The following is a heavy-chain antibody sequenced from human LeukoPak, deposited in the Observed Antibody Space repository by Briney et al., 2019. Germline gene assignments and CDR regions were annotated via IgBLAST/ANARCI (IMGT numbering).Heavy chain of an antibody. J-gene: IGHJ6*04. D-gene: IGHD3-10*01. V-gene: IGHV3-23*01. Sequence: GGSLRLSCAASGFTFSSYAMSWVRQAPGKGLEWVSAISGSGGSTYYADSVKGRFTIPRDNSKNTLYLQMNSLRAEDTAVYYCAKTMVRGVIPYYGMDVWGKGTTVTVSS. CDR2: ISGSGGST. CDR1: GFTFSSYA. CDR3: AKTMVRGVIPYYGMDV.